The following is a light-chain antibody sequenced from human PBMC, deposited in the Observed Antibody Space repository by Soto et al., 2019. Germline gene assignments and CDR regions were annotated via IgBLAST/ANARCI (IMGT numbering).Light chain of an antibody. Sequence: EIVLTQSPGTLSLFPGERATLSCRASQSISSNYLAWYQHKPGQAHRHLIHGASNRATGIPDRFSGAGSGTDFTLTISRLAPEDFAVYYCHQYGSAPAWTFGKGTKVEIK. V-gene: IGKV3-20*01. CDR3: HQYGSAPAWT. CDR2: GAS. J-gene: IGKJ1*01. CDR1: QSISSNY.